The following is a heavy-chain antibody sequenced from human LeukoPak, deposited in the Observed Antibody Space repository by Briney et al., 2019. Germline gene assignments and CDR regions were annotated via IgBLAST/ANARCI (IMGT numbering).Heavy chain of an antibody. CDR2: MYFSGGT. J-gene: IGHJ3*01. CDR3: SKSRDPMSRDAFDV. D-gene: IGHD5/OR15-5a*01. Sequence: PSETLSLTCTVSGGSINSNYWSWSRQPPGKGLEWIGHMYFSGGTNYNPSLKSRVTMAVDTSKNQFSLKVTSVTAADTAVYHCSKSRDPMSRDAFDVWGQGTLVTVSS. V-gene: IGHV4-59*01. CDR1: GGSINSNY.